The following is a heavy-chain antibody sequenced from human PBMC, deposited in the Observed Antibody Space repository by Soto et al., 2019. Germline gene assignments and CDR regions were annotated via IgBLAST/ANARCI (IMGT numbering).Heavy chain of an antibody. D-gene: IGHD3-9*01. Sequence: EMGKTSETLSLTCTVSGGSISSGDYYWSWIRQPPGKGLEWIGYIYYSGSTYYNPSLKSRVTISVDTSKNQFSLKLSSVTAADTAVYYCARDGDILTAFYGMDVWGQGTTVTVSS. CDR3: ARDGDILTAFYGMDV. J-gene: IGHJ6*02. CDR2: IYYSGST. V-gene: IGHV4-30-4*01. CDR1: GGSISSGDYY.